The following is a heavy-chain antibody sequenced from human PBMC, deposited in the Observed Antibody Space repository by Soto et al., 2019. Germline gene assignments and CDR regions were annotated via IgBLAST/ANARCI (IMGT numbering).Heavy chain of an antibody. CDR2: ISGSDGST. Sequence: GGSLRLSCAASGFTFSSYAMSWVRQAPGKGLEWVLGISGSDGSTYYADSVKGRFTISRDNSKNTLYLQMNSLRAEDTAVYYCAKDYRITMVRGVHFFDYWGEGALVTVAS. J-gene: IGHJ4*02. V-gene: IGHV3-23*01. D-gene: IGHD3-10*01. CDR1: GFTFSSYA. CDR3: AKDYRITMVRGVHFFDY.